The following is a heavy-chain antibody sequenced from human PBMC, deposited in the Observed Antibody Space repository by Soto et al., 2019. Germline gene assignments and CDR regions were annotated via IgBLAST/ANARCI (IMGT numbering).Heavy chain of an antibody. CDR1: GFILNNYA. V-gene: IGHV3-23*01. Sequence: VQLLESGGDLVQPGGSLRLSCVASGFILNNYAMSWVRQAPGKGLEWVSTIGGTDGDSDGVPWYEDSVKGRFTISSDSSRNTLLLHMDNLRAEDWAVYYCVKRGRNWGAFHFWGQGTKVVVSS. J-gene: IGHJ3*01. CDR3: VKRGRNWGAFHF. CDR2: IGGTDGDSDGVP. D-gene: IGHD7-27*01.